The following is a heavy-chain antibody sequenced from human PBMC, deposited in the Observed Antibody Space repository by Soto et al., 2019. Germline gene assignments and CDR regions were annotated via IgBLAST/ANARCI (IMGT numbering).Heavy chain of an antibody. V-gene: IGHV4-31*03. J-gene: IGHJ5*02. CDR3: AKLSCTSSTCYFPGWFDP. CDR1: GDSISGGASF. CDR2: VYYSGSS. D-gene: IGHD2-2*01. Sequence: TLSLTCTVSGDSISGGASFWSWIRQPPGKGLEWTANVYYSGSSYYNPSLKSRLTISVDTTKNQFSLQLKSMTAADTAVYYCAKLSCTSSTCYFPGWFDPWGQGTLVTVSS.